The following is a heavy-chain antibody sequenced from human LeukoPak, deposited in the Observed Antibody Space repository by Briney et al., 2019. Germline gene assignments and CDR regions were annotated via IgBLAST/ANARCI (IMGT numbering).Heavy chain of an antibody. D-gene: IGHD3-10*01. Sequence: PSETLSLTCTVSGGSISSYYWSWIRQPAGKGLEWIGRIYTSGSTNYNPSLKSRVTMSVDTSKNQFSLKLSSVTAADTAVYYCVRTETYYYGSGSYRDYWGQGTLVTVSS. V-gene: IGHV4-4*07. CDR1: GGSISSYY. CDR2: IYTSGST. CDR3: VRTETYYYGSGSYRDY. J-gene: IGHJ4*02.